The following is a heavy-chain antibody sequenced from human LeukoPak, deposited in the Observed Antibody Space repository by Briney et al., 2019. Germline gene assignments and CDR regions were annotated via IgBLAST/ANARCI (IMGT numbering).Heavy chain of an antibody. CDR3: ARMGAKYYDILTIRNNWFDP. CDR1: GFTFSSYA. Sequence: PGRSLRLSCAASGFTFSSYAMHWVRQAPGKGLEWVAVISYDGSNKYYADSVKGRFTISRDNSKNTLYLQMNSLRAEDTAVYYCARMGAKYYDILTIRNNWFDPWGQGTPVTVSS. J-gene: IGHJ5*02. D-gene: IGHD3-9*01. CDR2: ISYDGSNK. V-gene: IGHV3-30*04.